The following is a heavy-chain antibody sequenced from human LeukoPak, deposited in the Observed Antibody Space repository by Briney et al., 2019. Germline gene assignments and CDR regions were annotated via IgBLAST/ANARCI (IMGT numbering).Heavy chain of an antibody. CDR2: INPNSGGA. V-gene: IGHV1-2*06. CDR3: ARVNEKDCSNTSCEGPYYYYYYMDV. Sequence: ASVKVSCKASGYTFTGYYMHWVRQAPGQGLEWMGRINPNSGGANYAQKFQGRVTMTRDTSISTAYMELSRLRSDDTAVYYCARVNEKDCSNTSCEGPYYYYYYMDVWGKGTTVTVSS. D-gene: IGHD2-2*01. CDR1: GYTFTGYY. J-gene: IGHJ6*03.